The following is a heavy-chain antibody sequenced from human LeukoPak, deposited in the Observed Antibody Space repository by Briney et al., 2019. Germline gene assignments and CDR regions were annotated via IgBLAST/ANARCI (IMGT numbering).Heavy chain of an antibody. J-gene: IGHJ4*02. D-gene: IGHD3-22*01. CDR1: GGSISSYY. CDR3: ARGRPSGYLLSPSYYFDY. CDR2: IYTSGST. V-gene: IGHV4-4*07. Sequence: PSETLSLTCTVSGGSISSYYWSWIRQPAGKGLEWIGRIYTSGSTNYNPSLKSRVTMSADTSKNQFSLKLSSVTAADTAVYYCARGRPSGYLLSPSYYFDYWGQGTLVTVSS.